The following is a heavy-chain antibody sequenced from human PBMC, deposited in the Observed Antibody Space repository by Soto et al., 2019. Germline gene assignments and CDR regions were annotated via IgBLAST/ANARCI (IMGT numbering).Heavy chain of an antibody. CDR3: ASQPMALYYYYGMDV. J-gene: IGHJ6*02. CDR1: GFTFSSYS. Sequence: EVQLVESGGGLVQPGGSLRLSCAASGFTFSSYSMNWVRQAPGKGLEWVSYISSSSSTIYYADSVKGRFTISRDNAKSSLYLQMNSLRDEDTAVYYCASQPMALYYYYGMDVWGQGTTVTVSS. CDR2: ISSSSSTI. V-gene: IGHV3-48*02. D-gene: IGHD3-10*01.